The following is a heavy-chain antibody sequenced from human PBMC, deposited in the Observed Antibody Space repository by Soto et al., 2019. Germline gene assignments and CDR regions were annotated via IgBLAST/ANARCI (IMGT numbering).Heavy chain of an antibody. J-gene: IGHJ3*02. Sequence: QVQLVQSGAEVKKPGSSVKVSCKASGGTFSSYTISWVRQAPGQGLEWMGRIIPILGIANYAQKFQGRVTITADNSTRKAYMELSSMRSEDTAVYYCARDSETGNAFDIWGQGTMVTVSS. CDR2: IIPILGIA. CDR3: ARDSETGNAFDI. CDR1: GGTFSSYT. D-gene: IGHD3-10*01. V-gene: IGHV1-69*08.